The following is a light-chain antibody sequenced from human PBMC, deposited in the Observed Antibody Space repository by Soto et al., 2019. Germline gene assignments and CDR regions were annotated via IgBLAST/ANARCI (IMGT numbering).Light chain of an antibody. CDR1: QNLSRN. V-gene: IGKV3-15*01. CDR3: QHYDNRPHT. Sequence: MVMTQSPATLSVSPGETATLSCRASQNLSRNLAWYQQQPGQAPRLLIYGASTRATGIPARFNGSGSGADFTLTISSLQSEDFAVYDCQHYDNRPHTFGQGTNLLIK. CDR2: GAS. J-gene: IGKJ2*01.